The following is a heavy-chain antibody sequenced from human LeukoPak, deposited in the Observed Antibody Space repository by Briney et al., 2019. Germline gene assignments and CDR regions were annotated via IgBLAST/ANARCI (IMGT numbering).Heavy chain of an antibody. CDR1: GGSISSSSYY. D-gene: IGHD2-8*01. Sequence: SETLSLTCTVSGGSISSSSYYWGWIRQPPGKGLEWIGGIYYSGSTYYNPSLKSRVTISVDTSKNQFSLKLSSVTAADTAVYYCARQVYSSNFDYWGQGTLVTVSS. J-gene: IGHJ4*02. V-gene: IGHV4-39*01. CDR3: ARQVYSSNFDY. CDR2: IYYSGST.